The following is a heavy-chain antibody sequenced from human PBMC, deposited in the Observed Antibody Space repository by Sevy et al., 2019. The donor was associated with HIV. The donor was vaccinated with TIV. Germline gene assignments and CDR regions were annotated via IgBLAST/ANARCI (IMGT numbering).Heavy chain of an antibody. CDR2: FDPEDGET. J-gene: IGHJ4*02. D-gene: IGHD3-22*01. V-gene: IGHV1-24*01. Sequence: ASVKVSCKVYGHTLNRLGMHWVRQAPGKGLEWMGSFDPEDGETFQAQKFQGRVTMTDDTSTDTAYMELSSLRSEDTAVYYCAATKDYYETSGSPFDYWGQGTLVTVSS. CDR3: AATKDYYETSGSPFDY. CDR1: GHTLNRLG.